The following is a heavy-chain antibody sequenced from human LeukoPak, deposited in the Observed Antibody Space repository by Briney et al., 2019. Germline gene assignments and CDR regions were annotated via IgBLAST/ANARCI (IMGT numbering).Heavy chain of an antibody. CDR1: GFTFSRYD. J-gene: IGHJ3*02. Sequence: PGGSLRLSCAASGFTFSRYDMHWVRHTTGKGLEWVSAIGTAGETHYPGSVKGRFTISRENAKNSLYLQMNSLRAGDTAVYYCARGLRYCSSTSCYSIDAFDIWGQGTMVTVSS. D-gene: IGHD2-2*01. CDR3: ARGLRYCSSTSCYSIDAFDI. V-gene: IGHV3-13*01. CDR2: IGTAGET.